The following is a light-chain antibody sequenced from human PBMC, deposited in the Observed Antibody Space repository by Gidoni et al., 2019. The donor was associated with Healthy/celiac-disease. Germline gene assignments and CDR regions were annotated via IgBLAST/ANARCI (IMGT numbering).Light chain of an antibody. CDR3: AAWDDSLSGDVV. J-gene: IGLJ2*01. CDR2: RNN. CDR1: SSNIGSNY. V-gene: IGLV1-47*01. Sequence: QSVLTPPPSASGTPGQRVTISCSGSSSNIGSNYVYWYQQLPGTAPKLLIYRNNQRPSGVPDRFSGSTSGTSASLAISGLRSEDEADYYCAAWDDSLSGDVVFGGGTKLTVL.